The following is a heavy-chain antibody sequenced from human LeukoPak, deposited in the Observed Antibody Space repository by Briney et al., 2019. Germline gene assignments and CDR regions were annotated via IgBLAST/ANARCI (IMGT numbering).Heavy chain of an antibody. CDR1: GGTFSSYA. CDR3: ARSPGAARGSWFDP. Sequence: SVKFSCKASGGTFSSYAISWVRQAPGQGLEWMGGIIPIFGTANYAQKFQGRVTITADKSTSTAYMELSSLRSEDTAVYYCARSPGAARGSWFDPWGQGTLVTVSS. D-gene: IGHD6-6*01. CDR2: IIPIFGTA. V-gene: IGHV1-69*06. J-gene: IGHJ5*02.